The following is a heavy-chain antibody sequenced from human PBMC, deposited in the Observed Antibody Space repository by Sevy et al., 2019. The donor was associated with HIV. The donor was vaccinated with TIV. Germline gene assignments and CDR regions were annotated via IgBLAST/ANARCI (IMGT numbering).Heavy chain of an antibody. Sequence: SETLSLTCTVSGGSVSSGSYYWSWIRQPPGKGLEWIGYIYYSGSTNYNPSLKSRVTISVDTSKNQFSLKLSSVTAAETAVYYCDRWDYYDYIWGSYRYMVYYWGQGTLVTVSS. V-gene: IGHV4-61*01. J-gene: IGHJ4*02. CDR3: DRWDYYDYIWGSYRYMVYY. D-gene: IGHD3-16*02. CDR2: IYYSGST. CDR1: GGSVSSGSYY.